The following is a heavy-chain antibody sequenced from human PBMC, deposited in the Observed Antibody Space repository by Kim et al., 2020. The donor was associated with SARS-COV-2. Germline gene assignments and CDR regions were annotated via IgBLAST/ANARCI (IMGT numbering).Heavy chain of an antibody. CDR1: GYSISSGYY. V-gene: IGHV4-38-2*02. J-gene: IGHJ4*02. CDR3: ARDGGDVFLDY. CDR2: IYHSGST. Sequence: SETLSLTCTVSGYSISSGYYWGWIRQPPGKGLEWIGSIYHSGSTYYNPSLKSRVTISVDTSKNQFSLKLSSVTAADTAVYYCARDGGDVFLDYWGQGTLVTVSS. D-gene: IGHD3-16*01.